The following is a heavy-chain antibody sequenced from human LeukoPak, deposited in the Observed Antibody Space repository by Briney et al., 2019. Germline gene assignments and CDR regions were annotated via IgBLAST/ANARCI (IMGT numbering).Heavy chain of an antibody. D-gene: IGHD2-2*01. J-gene: IGHJ4*02. CDR2: ISAYNGNT. CDR3: AVYIVVVPAALDY. Sequence: ASVKVSCKASGYTFTSYGISWVRQAPGQGLEWMGWISAYNGNTNYAQKFQGRVTMTRDTSISTAYMELSRLRSDDTAVYYCAVYIVVVPAALDYWGQGTLVTVSS. CDR1: GYTFTSYG. V-gene: IGHV1-18*01.